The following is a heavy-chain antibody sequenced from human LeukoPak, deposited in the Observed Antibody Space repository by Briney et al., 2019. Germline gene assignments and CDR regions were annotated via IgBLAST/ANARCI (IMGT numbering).Heavy chain of an antibody. Sequence: GGSLRLSCAASGFTFSTYWMSWVRQAPGRGLEWVASIKQDGSDKYYVDSVKGRFTISRDNAKNSLYLQMNSLRAEDTAVYYCARDSDDRSWNGLFDYWGQGTLVTVSS. CDR1: GFTFSTYW. D-gene: IGHD6-13*01. J-gene: IGHJ4*02. CDR3: ARDSDDRSWNGLFDY. V-gene: IGHV3-7*01. CDR2: IKQDGSDK.